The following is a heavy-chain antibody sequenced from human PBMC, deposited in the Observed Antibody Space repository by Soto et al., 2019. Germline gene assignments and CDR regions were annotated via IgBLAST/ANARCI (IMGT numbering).Heavy chain of an antibody. CDR1: GFTFSSYG. Sequence: QVQLVESGGGVVQPGRSLRLSCAASGFTFSSYGMHWVRQAPGKGLEWVAVISYDGSNKYYADSVKGRFTISRDNSKNTLYLQMNSLRAEDTAVYYCAKDRHRDGYNLGLDYWGQGTLVTVSS. J-gene: IGHJ4*02. CDR2: ISYDGSNK. D-gene: IGHD5-12*01. CDR3: AKDRHRDGYNLGLDY. V-gene: IGHV3-30*18.